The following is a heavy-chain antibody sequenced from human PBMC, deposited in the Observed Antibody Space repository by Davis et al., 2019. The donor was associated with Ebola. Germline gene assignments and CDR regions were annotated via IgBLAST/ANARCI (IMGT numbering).Heavy chain of an antibody. J-gene: IGHJ4*02. Sequence: SVKVSCKASGGIFSRTAISWVRQAPGQGLEWMGGIIPIFGTAKYAQKFQGRVTITADESTSTAYMELSSLRSEDTAVYYCASDRGGGYYTWNSWGQGTLVTVSS. CDR3: ASDRGGGYYTWNS. CDR2: IIPIFGTA. D-gene: IGHD1-26*01. V-gene: IGHV1-69*13. CDR1: GGIFSRTA.